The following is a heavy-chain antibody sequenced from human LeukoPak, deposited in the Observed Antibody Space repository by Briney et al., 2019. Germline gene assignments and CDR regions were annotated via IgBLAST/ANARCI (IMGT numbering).Heavy chain of an antibody. CDR3: AREQNIRGVIIIVDS. CDR1: GFTFARNT. Sequence: GGSLRLSCAASGFTFARNTMTWVRQAPGKGLEWVSGISGSGSDTYYADSVKGRFTISRDNSKNTLYLEVNGLRADDTAVYYCAREQNIRGVIIIVDSWGQGTLVTVSS. V-gene: IGHV3-23*01. J-gene: IGHJ4*02. D-gene: IGHD3-10*01. CDR2: ISGSGSDT.